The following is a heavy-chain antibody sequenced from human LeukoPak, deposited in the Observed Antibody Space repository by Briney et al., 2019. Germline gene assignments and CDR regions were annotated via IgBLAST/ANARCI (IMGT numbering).Heavy chain of an antibody. D-gene: IGHD3-22*01. CDR2: ISYDGSNK. V-gene: IGHV3-30-3*01. CDR1: GFTFSSYA. CDR3: AREWIGGYLTEYYFDY. Sequence: GGSLRLSCAASGFTFSSYAMHWVRQAPGKGLEWVAVISYDGSNKYYADSVKGRFTISRDNSKNTLYLQMNSLRAEDTAVYYCAREWIGGYLTEYYFDYWGQGTLVTVSS. J-gene: IGHJ4*02.